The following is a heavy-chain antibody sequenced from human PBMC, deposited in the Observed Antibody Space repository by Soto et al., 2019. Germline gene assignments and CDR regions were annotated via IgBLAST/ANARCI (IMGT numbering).Heavy chain of an antibody. CDR2: ISAYNGNT. D-gene: IGHD6-19*01. CDR1: GYTFTSYG. V-gene: IGHV1-18*01. J-gene: IGHJ4*02. Sequence: QVQLVQSGAEVKKPGASVKVSCKASGYTFTSYGISWVRQAPGQGLEWMGWISAYNGNTNYAQKLQGRVTMTTDTYTSTAYMELRSLRSDDTAVYYCARVPRVAVAGGSLGDWGLGSLVTVSS. CDR3: ARVPRVAVAGGSLGD.